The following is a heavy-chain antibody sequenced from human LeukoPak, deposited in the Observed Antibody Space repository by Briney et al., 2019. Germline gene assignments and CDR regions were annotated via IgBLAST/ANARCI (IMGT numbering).Heavy chain of an antibody. V-gene: IGHV4-34*01. J-gene: IGHJ5*02. CDR1: GGSFSGYY. CDR2: INHSGST. CDR3: ARCIAAAGVDP. D-gene: IGHD6-13*01. Sequence: SETLSLNCAVYGGSFSGYYWSWIRQPPGKGLEWIGEINHSGSTNYNPSLKSRVTISVDTSKNQFSLKLSSVTAADTAVYYCARCIAAAGVDPWGQGTLVTVSS.